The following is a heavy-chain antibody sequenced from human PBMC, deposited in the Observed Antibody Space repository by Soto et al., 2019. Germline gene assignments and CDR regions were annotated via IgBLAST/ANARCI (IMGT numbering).Heavy chain of an antibody. CDR3: AKEVGYGGGWDSFDY. D-gene: IGHD6-19*01. Sequence: EVQLLESGGGLVQPGGSLRLSCAASGFTFSSYAMSWVRQAPGKGLEWVSAISGSGGSTYYADSVKGRFTISRDNSKNTRYLKMNSLRAEDTAVYYCAKEVGYGGGWDSFDYWGQGTLVTVSS. J-gene: IGHJ4*02. CDR2: ISGSGGST. V-gene: IGHV3-23*01. CDR1: GFTFSSYA.